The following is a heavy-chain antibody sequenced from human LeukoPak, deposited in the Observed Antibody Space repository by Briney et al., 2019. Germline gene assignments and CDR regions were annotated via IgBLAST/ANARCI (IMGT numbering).Heavy chain of an antibody. CDR3: ARGVELLPNYFDY. D-gene: IGHD2-15*01. V-gene: IGHV3-64*01. J-gene: IGHJ4*02. CDR2: ISSNGGST. CDR1: GFTFSSYA. Sequence: GGSLRLSCAASGFTFSSYAMHWVRQAPGKGLEYVSAISSNGGSTYYANSVKGRFTISRDNSKNTLYLQMGSLRAEDMAVYYCARGVELLPNYFDYWGQGTLVTVSS.